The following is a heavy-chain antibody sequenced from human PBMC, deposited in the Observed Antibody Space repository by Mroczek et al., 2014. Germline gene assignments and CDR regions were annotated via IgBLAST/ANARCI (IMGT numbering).Heavy chain of an antibody. CDR1: GGSISSGGYY. Sequence: QVQLQESGPGLVKPSQTLSLTCTVSGGSISSGGYYWSWIRQHPGKGLEWIGYIYYSGSTYYNPSLKSRVTISVDTSKNQFSLKLSSVTAADTAVYYCARDSGARIAAAGTRWFDPWGQGTLVTVSS. J-gene: IGHJ5*02. CDR3: ARDSGARIAAAGTRWFDP. CDR2: IYYSGST. V-gene: IGHV4-31*03. D-gene: IGHD6-13*01.